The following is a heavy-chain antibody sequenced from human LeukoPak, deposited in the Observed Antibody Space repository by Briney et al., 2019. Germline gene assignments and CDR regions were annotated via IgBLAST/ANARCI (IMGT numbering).Heavy chain of an antibody. D-gene: IGHD3-10*01. CDR1: GFTFSNYG. CDR3: ANYGSVSYFAY. Sequence: PGRSLRLSCAASGFTFSNYGMHWVRQAPGKGLEWVALISYDGSNKYYADSVKGRFTISRDNSKNTLYLQMISLRAVDTAVYYCANYGSVSYFAYWGQGTLVTVSS. V-gene: IGHV3-30*18. J-gene: IGHJ4*02. CDR2: ISYDGSNK.